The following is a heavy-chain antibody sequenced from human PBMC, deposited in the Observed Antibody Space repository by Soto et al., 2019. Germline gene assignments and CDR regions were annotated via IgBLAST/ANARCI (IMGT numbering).Heavy chain of an antibody. V-gene: IGHV1-3*04. CDR2: INTGNGNT. CDR3: ARLQRYVQGLPGCLDS. Sequence: QVHLVQSGADVQQPGASVKVSCKASGYTFTDYNLHWVRQAPGQNLEWVGWINTGNGNTKYSAKFQARVTISRDTSANMAFMELNNLKSEDTAVYFCARLQRYVQGLPGCLDSWGQGTLVTVSS. D-gene: IGHD3-9*01. J-gene: IGHJ4*02. CDR1: GYTFTDYN.